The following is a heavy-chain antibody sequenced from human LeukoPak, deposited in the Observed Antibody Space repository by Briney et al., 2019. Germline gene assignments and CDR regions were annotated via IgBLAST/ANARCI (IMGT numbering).Heavy chain of an antibody. V-gene: IGHV3-30*18. CDR3: AKDGTYDSSGYYD. CDR2: ISYDGSNK. Sequence: GRSLRLSCAASGFTFSSYGMHWVRQAPGKGLEWVAVISYDGSNKYYADSVKGRFTISRDNSKNTLYLRMNSLRAEDTAVYYCAKDGTYDSSGYYDWGQGTLVTVSS. CDR1: GFTFSSYG. J-gene: IGHJ4*02. D-gene: IGHD3-22*01.